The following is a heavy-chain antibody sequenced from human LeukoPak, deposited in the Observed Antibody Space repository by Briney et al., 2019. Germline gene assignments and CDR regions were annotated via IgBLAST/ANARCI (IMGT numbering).Heavy chain of an antibody. CDR1: GGSFSGYY. D-gene: IGHD1-14*01. Sequence: SETLSLTCAVYGGSFSGYYWSWIRQPPGKGLEWIGEINHSGSNNYNPSLKRRVNISVETSKNQFSLKLSSVTAADTAVYYCARGRIRDYWGQGTLVTVSS. CDR2: INHSGSN. V-gene: IGHV4-34*01. J-gene: IGHJ4*02. CDR3: ARGRIRDY.